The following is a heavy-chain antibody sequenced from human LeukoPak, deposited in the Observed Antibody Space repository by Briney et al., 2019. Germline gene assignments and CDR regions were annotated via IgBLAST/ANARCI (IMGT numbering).Heavy chain of an antibody. CDR1: GFTFSSYW. CDR3: ARGCSSTSCYFPRYYFDY. V-gene: IGHV3-7*01. D-gene: IGHD2-2*01. CDR2: IKQDGSEK. J-gene: IGHJ4*02. Sequence: GGSLRLSCAASGFTFSSYWMSWVRQALGKGLEWVANIKQDGSEKYYVDSVKGRFTISRDNAKNSLYLQMNSLRAEDTAVYYCARGCSSTSCYFPRYYFDYWGQGTLVTVSS.